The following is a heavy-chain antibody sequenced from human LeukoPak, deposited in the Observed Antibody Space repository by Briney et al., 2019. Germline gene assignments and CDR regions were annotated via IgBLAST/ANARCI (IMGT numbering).Heavy chain of an antibody. J-gene: IGHJ4*02. CDR2: IYYSGSS. V-gene: IGHV4-31*03. CDR1: GGSINNGGYY. CDR3: ARNRDGYNSFDY. Sequence: ASETLSLTCTVSGGSINNGGYYWSWIRQHPGKGLEWIGYIYYSGSSYYNPSLRSRVTISVDTSKNHFSLKLSSVTAADTAVYYCARNRDGYNSFDYWGQGTLVTVSS. D-gene: IGHD5-24*01.